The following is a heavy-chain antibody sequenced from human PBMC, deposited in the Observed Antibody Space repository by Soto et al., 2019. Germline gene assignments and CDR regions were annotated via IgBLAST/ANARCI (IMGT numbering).Heavy chain of an antibody. Sequence: SETLSLTCAVYGGSFSGYYWSWIRQPPGKGLEWIGEINHSGSTNYNPSLKSRVTISVDTSKNQFSLKLSSVTAADTAVYYCARGASVLRFLYYFDYWGQGTLVTVSS. CDR3: ARGASVLRFLYYFDY. J-gene: IGHJ4*02. CDR1: GGSFSGYY. V-gene: IGHV4-34*01. CDR2: INHSGST. D-gene: IGHD3-3*01.